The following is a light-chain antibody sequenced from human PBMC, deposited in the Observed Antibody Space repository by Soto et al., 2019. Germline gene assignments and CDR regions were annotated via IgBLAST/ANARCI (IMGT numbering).Light chain of an antibody. CDR2: KAS. Sequence: DIQMTQSPSALSASGGDRVTITCRASQSISSWLAWYQQKPGKAPKLLIYKASTLKSGVPSRFSGSGSGTGLTPTISSLQPDDFATYYCQHYNRYSEAFGKGTKVDIK. CDR1: QSISSW. J-gene: IGKJ1*01. CDR3: QHYNRYSEA. V-gene: IGKV1-5*03.